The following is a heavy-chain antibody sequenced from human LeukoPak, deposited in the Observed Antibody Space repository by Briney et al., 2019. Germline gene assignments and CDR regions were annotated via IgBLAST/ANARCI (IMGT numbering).Heavy chain of an antibody. CDR3: AKDPSYYYYYYMDV. V-gene: IGHV3-23*01. CDR2: ISGSGGST. J-gene: IGHJ6*03. CDR1: GFTVSSNY. Sequence: GGSLRLSCAASGFTVSSNYMSWVRQAPGKGLEWVSAISGSGGSTYYADSVKGRFTISRDNSKNTLYLQMNSLRAEDTAVYYCAKDPSYYYYYYMDVWGKGTTVTVSS.